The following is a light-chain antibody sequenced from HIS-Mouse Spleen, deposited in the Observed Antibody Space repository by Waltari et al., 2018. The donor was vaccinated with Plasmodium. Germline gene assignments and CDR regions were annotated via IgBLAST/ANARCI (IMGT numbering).Light chain of an antibody. Sequence: NFMLTQPHSVSESPGKTVTISCTRSSGSIASNYVQWYQQRPGSAPTTVSYGDNHRPSGVPNRFSGSIDTSSNSASLTISGLKTEDEADYYCQSYDSSNQVFGGGTKLTVL. CDR3: QSYDSSNQV. CDR2: GDN. J-gene: IGLJ3*02. CDR1: SGSIASNY. V-gene: IGLV6-57*04.